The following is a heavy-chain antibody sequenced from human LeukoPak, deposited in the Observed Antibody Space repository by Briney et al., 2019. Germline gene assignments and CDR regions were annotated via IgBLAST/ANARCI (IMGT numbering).Heavy chain of an antibody. V-gene: IGHV4-59*01. CDR1: GGSISSYY. CDR3: ARDKFPLSNWFDP. CDR2: IYYSGST. J-gene: IGHJ5*02. Sequence: SETLSLTCTVSGGSISSYYWSWIRQPPGKGLEWIGYIYYSGSTNYNPSLKSRVTISVDTSKNQFSLKLSSVTAADTAVYYCARDKFPLSNWFDPWGQGTLVTVSS. D-gene: IGHD2-15*01.